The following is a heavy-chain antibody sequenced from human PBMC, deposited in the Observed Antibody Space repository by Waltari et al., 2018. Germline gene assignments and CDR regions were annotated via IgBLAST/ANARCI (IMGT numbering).Heavy chain of an antibody. CDR1: GGSISSSSYY. Sequence: QLQLQESGPGLVKPSETLSLPCTVSGGSISSSSYYWGWIRQPPGKGLEWIGSIYYSGSTYYNPSLKSRVTISVDTSKNQFSLKLSSVTAADTAVYYCARDRRGTMIVGAFDIWGQGTMVTVSS. CDR3: ARDRRGTMIVGAFDI. V-gene: IGHV4-39*07. CDR2: IYYSGST. D-gene: IGHD3-22*01. J-gene: IGHJ3*02.